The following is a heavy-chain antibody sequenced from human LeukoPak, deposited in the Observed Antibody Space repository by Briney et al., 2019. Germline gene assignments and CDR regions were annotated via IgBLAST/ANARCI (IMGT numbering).Heavy chain of an antibody. CDR1: GGSISSSSYY. CDR3: AREDSRHFDY. D-gene: IGHD6-13*01. CDR2: IYYSGST. V-gene: IGHV4-39*07. Sequence: SETLSLTCTVSGGSISSSSYYWGWIRQPPGKGLEWIGSIYYSGSTYYNPSLKSRVTISVDTSKNQFSLKLSSVTAADTAVYYCAREDSRHFDYWGQGTLVTVSS. J-gene: IGHJ4*02.